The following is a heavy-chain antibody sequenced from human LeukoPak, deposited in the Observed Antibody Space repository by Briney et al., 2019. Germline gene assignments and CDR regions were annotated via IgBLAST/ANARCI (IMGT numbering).Heavy chain of an antibody. D-gene: IGHD1-26*01. Sequence: GGSLRLSCAASGFTVSSNYMSWVRQAPGKGLEWVSRINSDGSSTSYADSVKGRFTISRDNAKNTLYLQMNSLRAEDTAVYYCASAIVGATFYYYGMDVWGQGTTVTVSS. V-gene: IGHV3-74*01. CDR2: INSDGSST. J-gene: IGHJ6*02. CDR1: GFTVSSNY. CDR3: ASAIVGATFYYYGMDV.